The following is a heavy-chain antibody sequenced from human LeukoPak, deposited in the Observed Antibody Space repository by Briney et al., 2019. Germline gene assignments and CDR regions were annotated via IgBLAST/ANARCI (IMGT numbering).Heavy chain of an antibody. V-gene: IGHV3-23*01. J-gene: IGHJ4*02. CDR2: ISGGGDTT. Sequence: GGSLRLSCVASGFTFSNYAVGWVRQAPGKGLEWVSAISGGGDTTYYADSLKGRVTISRDNSKHTMYLQMNSLRAEDTAVYCCARVWDFWGQGALVTVSS. CDR3: ARVWDF. CDR1: GFTFSNYA. D-gene: IGHD3-16*01.